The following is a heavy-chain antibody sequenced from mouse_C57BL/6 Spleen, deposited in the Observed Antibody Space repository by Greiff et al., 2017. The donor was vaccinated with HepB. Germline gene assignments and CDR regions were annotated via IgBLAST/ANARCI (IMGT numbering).Heavy chain of an antibody. CDR3: ARGGLYYGSSYFDY. CDR2: IFPGDGDT. J-gene: IGHJ2*01. D-gene: IGHD1-1*01. Sequence: QVQLQQSGPELVKPGASVKISCKASGYAFSSSWMNWVKQRPGKGLEWIGRIFPGDGDTNYNGKFKGKATLTADKSSSTAYMQLSSLTSEDSAVYFCARGGLYYGSSYFDYWGQGTTRTVSS. V-gene: IGHV1-82*01. CDR1: GYAFSSSW.